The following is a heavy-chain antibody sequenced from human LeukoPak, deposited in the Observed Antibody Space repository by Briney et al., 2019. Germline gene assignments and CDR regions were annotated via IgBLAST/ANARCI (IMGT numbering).Heavy chain of an antibody. Sequence: SETLSLTCAVSGGPFSGYFWSWIRQSSRKGLEWIGEIHNSGTTNYNPSLNSRVTISEDTSKNQFYLNLSSVTAADTAVYYCARRYYYNLGSFPFDFWGQGTLVTVSS. CDR3: ARRYYYNLGSFPFDF. CDR2: IHNSGTT. V-gene: IGHV4-34*01. J-gene: IGHJ4*02. D-gene: IGHD3-10*01. CDR1: GGPFSGYF.